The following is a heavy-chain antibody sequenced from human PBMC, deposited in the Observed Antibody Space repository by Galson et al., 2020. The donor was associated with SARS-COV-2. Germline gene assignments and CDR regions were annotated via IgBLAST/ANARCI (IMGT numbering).Heavy chain of an antibody. CDR1: GFAFSIYA. Sequence: GESLKISCAASGFAFSIYAMHWVRQAPGKGLEYVSAISSNGDKTYYADSVKGRFTISKDNSKNTLYLQMSSLRPEDMAVYYCVRAGVGGWFDYWGQGALVTVSS. CDR2: ISSNGDKT. V-gene: IGHV3-64*02. CDR3: VRAGVGGWFDY. J-gene: IGHJ5*01. D-gene: IGHD3-16*01.